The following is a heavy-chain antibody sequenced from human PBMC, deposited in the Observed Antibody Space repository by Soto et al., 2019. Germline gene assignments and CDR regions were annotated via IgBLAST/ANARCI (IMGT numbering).Heavy chain of an antibody. V-gene: IGHV1-46*01. Sequence: ASVKVSWKASGYTFTSYYMHWVRQAPGQGLEWMGIINPSGGSTSYAQKFQGRVTMTRDTSTSTVYMELSSLRSEDTAVYYCARGGTIFGVVIEYYYYYGMDVWGQGTTVTVS. J-gene: IGHJ6*02. CDR2: INPSGGST. CDR1: GYTFTSYY. CDR3: ARGGTIFGVVIEYYYYYGMDV. D-gene: IGHD3-3*01.